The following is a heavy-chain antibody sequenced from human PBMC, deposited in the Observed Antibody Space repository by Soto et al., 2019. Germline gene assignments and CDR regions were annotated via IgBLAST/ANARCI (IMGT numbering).Heavy chain of an antibody. CDR3: ARGTDYSYGPIYYYYYGMDV. Sequence: PGGSLRLSCAASGFTFSSYAMHWVRQAPGKGLEWVAVISYDGSNKYYADSVKGRFTISRDNSKNTLYLQMNSLRAEDTAVYYCARGTDYSYGPIYYYYYGMDVWGQGTTVTVSS. D-gene: IGHD5-18*01. CDR1: GFTFSSYA. CDR2: ISYDGSNK. J-gene: IGHJ6*02. V-gene: IGHV3-30-3*01.